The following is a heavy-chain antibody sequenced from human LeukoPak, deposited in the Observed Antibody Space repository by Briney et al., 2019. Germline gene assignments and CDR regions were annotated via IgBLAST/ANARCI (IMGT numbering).Heavy chain of an antibody. J-gene: IGHJ6*03. V-gene: IGHV4-59*01. CDR3: ARANSSGYLREYYYYYMDV. CDR2: IYYSGIT. D-gene: IGHD3-22*01. Sequence: SETLSLTCTVSGGSLNNYYWSWIRQPPGKGLDWIGYIYYSGITNYNPSLKSRVTISVDTSKNQFSLKLSSVTAADTAVYYCARANSSGYLREYYYYYMDVWGKGTTVTVSS. CDR1: GGSLNNYY.